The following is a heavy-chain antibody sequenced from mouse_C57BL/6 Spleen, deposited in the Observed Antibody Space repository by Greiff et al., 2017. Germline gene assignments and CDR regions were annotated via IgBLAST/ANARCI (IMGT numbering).Heavy chain of an antibody. CDR2: LYPRDGST. D-gene: IGHD2-4*01. J-gene: IGHJ3*01. CDR1: GYTFTSYD. V-gene: IGHV1-85*01. Sequence: VKVVESGPELVKPGASVKLSCKASGYTFTSYDINWVKQRPGQGPEWTGWLYPRDGSTKYNEKFKGKVTLTVDTSSSTAYMERHSLASEDSAVYFCARSIYYDYDDWFAYWDQGTLVTVSA. CDR3: ARSIYYDYDDWFAY.